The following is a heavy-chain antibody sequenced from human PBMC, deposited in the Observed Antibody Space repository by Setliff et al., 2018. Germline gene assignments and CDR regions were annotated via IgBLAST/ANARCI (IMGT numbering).Heavy chain of an antibody. D-gene: IGHD5-12*01. V-gene: IGHV5-51*01. CDR1: GYSFTTYW. CDR2: IYPADSDP. J-gene: IGHJ4*02. Sequence: PGESRISCKGSGYSFTTYWIGWVRQMPGKGLELMGIIYPADSDPRYSPSFQGRFTISRDNAKKSLYLQVNSLRAEDTAMYYCVRDVSRWLQFLGSFDQWGQGTLVTVSS. CDR3: VRDVSRWLQFLGSFDQ.